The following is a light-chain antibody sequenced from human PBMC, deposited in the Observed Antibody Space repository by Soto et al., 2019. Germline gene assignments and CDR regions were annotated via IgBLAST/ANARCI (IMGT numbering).Light chain of an antibody. CDR1: QTINNN. V-gene: IGKV3-15*01. Sequence: VMTQAPATLSVSPGERATLSCRASQTINNNVAWYQLKDGQVPRLVIYGASTRATDIPARFSGSGSGTEFTLTISSLKSEDFAEYHCQQYNNSPQTFGQGTKVDIK. CDR2: GAS. J-gene: IGKJ1*01. CDR3: QQYNNSPQT.